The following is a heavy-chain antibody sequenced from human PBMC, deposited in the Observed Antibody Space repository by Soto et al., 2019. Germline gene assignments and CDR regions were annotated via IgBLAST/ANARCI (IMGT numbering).Heavy chain of an antibody. D-gene: IGHD2-21*02. Sequence: QVQLVESGGGVVQPGRSLRLSCAASGFTFSSYAMHWVRQAPGKGLEWVAVISYDGSNKYYADSVKGRFTISRDNSKNTLYLQMNSLRAEYTAVYYCARGAVVTPNYFDYWGQGTLVTVSS. J-gene: IGHJ4*02. CDR3: ARGAVVTPNYFDY. CDR1: GFTFSSYA. CDR2: ISYDGSNK. V-gene: IGHV3-30-3*01.